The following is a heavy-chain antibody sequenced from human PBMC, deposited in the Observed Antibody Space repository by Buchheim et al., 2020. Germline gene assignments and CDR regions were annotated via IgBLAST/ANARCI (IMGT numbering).Heavy chain of an antibody. CDR1: GLIFDDYA. V-gene: IGHV3-9*01. CDR2: IFLRSGVT. D-gene: IGHD4-17*01. Sequence: EVQVVESGGGLVQPGRSLRLSCVESGLIFDDYAMHWVRQAPGKGLEWVSGIFLRSGVTDYAGSVRGRFNISRDKAKRSLFLQMDSLTTEDTALYYCVKDILPGGADVWGPGTT. CDR3: VKDILPGGADV. J-gene: IGHJ6*02.